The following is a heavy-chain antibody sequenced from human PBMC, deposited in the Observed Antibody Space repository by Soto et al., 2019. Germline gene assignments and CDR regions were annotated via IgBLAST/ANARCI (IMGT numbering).Heavy chain of an antibody. CDR2: ISGSGGST. CDR1: GFTFSSYA. Sequence: GGSLRLSCAASGFTFSSYAMSWVRQAPGKGLEWVSAISGSGGSTYYADSVKGRFTISRDNSKNTLYLQMNSLRAEDTAVYYCAKPIVTTPEWAYGMDVWGQGTTVTVSS. CDR3: AKPIVTTPEWAYGMDV. D-gene: IGHD4-17*01. J-gene: IGHJ6*02. V-gene: IGHV3-23*01.